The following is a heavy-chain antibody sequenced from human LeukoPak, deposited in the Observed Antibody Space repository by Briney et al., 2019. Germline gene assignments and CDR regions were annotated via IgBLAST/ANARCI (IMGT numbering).Heavy chain of an antibody. CDR3: AKEVAYYDSSGYSYLDAFDI. CDR2: IRYDGSNK. V-gene: IGHV3-30*02. D-gene: IGHD3-22*01. J-gene: IGHJ3*02. Sequence: WXRQAPGXGLEGVAFIRYDGSNKYYADSVKGRFTISRDNSKNTLYLQMNSLRAEDTAVYYCAKEVAYYDSSGYSYLDAFDIWGQGTMVTVSS.